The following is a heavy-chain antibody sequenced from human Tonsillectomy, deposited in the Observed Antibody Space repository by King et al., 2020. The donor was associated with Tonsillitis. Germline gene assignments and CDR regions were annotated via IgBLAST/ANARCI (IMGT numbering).Heavy chain of an antibody. V-gene: IGHV4-31*03. CDR1: SGSISGGASY. CDR2: IYDSGNT. D-gene: IGHD2-15*01. Sequence: VQLQESGPGLVKPSQTLSLTCTVSSGSISGGASYWSWIRQHPGKGLEWIGYIYDSGNTYYNPSLKSRLSISVDTAKNQLSLNLSSVTAADTAVYYCGRYEGGVFDPWGQGTLVTVSS. J-gene: IGHJ5*02. CDR3: GRYEGGVFDP.